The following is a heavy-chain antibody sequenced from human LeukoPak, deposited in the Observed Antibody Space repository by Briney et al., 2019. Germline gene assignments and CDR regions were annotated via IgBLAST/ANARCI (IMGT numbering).Heavy chain of an antibody. Sequence: PGGSLRLSCAASGFTFSDYYMSWIRQAPGKGLEWVSSISSIGSTIYYADSVKGRFTISRDNAKNSLHLQMNSLRAEDTAVYYCAREDDSSGYFDYWGQGTLVTVSS. D-gene: IGHD3-22*01. V-gene: IGHV3-11*04. CDR1: GFTFSDYY. CDR2: ISSIGSTI. CDR3: AREDDSSGYFDY. J-gene: IGHJ4*02.